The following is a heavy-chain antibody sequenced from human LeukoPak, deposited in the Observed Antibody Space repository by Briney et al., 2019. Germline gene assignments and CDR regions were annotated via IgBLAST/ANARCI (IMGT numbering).Heavy chain of an antibody. V-gene: IGHV3-48*01. CDR3: ARCDCSGGSCYSGARGGLYYMDV. D-gene: IGHD2-15*01. CDR1: GFTFSSYS. J-gene: IGHJ6*03. Sequence: GGSLRLSCAASGFTFSSYSMNWVRQAPGKGLEWVSYISSSSSTIYYADSVKGRFTISRDNAKNSLYLQMNSLRAEDTAVYCCARCDCSGGSCYSGARGGLYYMDVWGKGTTVTVSS. CDR2: ISSSSSTI.